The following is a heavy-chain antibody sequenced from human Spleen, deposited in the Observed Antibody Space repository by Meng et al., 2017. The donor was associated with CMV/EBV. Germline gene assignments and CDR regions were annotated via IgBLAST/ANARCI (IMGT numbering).Heavy chain of an antibody. Sequence: GESLKISCAASGFTFSSDIMNWVRQAPGKGLEWVSSIGRTSSYIYYADSVKGRFTISRDNAKNSLYLQMNSLRAEDTAVYYCAREGIVVVPAAIPRGAFGIWGQGTMVTVSS. J-gene: IGHJ3*02. CDR3: AREGIVVVPAAIPRGAFGI. D-gene: IGHD2-2*02. CDR2: IGRTSSYI. V-gene: IGHV3-21*01. CDR1: GFTFSSDI.